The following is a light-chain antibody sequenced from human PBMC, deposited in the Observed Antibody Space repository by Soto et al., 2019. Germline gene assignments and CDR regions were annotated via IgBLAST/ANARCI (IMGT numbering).Light chain of an antibody. V-gene: IGKV1-12*01. Sequence: GASVPVTCQASQDLSSWLAWYQQKPGKAPKLLISAASSLQAGVPSRFSGSGSGTDFTLTISSLQPEDVATYYCKKCKVAPFTVGGENKVDIK. J-gene: IGKJ4*01. CDR1: QDLSSW. CDR2: AAS. CDR3: KKCKVAPFT.